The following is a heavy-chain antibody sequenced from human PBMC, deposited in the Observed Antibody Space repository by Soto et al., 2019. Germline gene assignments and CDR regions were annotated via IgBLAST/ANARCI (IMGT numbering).Heavy chain of an antibody. CDR2: IYYSGST. CDR3: ATKTGGGWEDGMDV. Sequence: QLQLPESGPGLVKPSETLSLTCTVSGGSISSSSYYWGWIRQPPGKGLEWIGSIYYSGSTYYNPSLKSRVTISVDTSKNQFSLKLSSVTAADTAVYYCATKTGGGWEDGMDVWGQGTTVTVSS. V-gene: IGHV4-39*01. D-gene: IGHD6-19*01. CDR1: GGSISSSSYY. J-gene: IGHJ6*02.